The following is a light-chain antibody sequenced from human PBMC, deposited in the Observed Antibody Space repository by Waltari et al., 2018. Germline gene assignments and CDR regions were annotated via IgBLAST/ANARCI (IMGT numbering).Light chain of an antibody. CDR2: WAS. CDR1: QDILYSSNNKNY. Sequence: DIVMTQSPGSLVVSLGERATINCKSGQDILYSSNNKNYLAWYQHKPGQSPKLLFYWASTRGSGVPDRFSGSGSGTDFTLTISRVQADDAAIYYCQQYYKTPSFGGGTMLEI. V-gene: IGKV4-1*01. J-gene: IGKJ4*01. CDR3: QQYYKTPS.